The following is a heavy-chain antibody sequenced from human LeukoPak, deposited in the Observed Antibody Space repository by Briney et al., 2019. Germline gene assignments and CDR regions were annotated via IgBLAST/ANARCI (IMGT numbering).Heavy chain of an antibody. Sequence: GGSLRLSCAASGFTFSSYSMNWVRQAPGKGLEWVSHISSSSSTIYYADSVKGRFTISRDNAKNSLYLQMNSLRAEDTAVYYCARDLTIFGVVTPLGDWGQGTLVTVSS. V-gene: IGHV3-48*01. D-gene: IGHD3-3*01. CDR1: GFTFSSYS. J-gene: IGHJ4*02. CDR2: ISSSSSTI. CDR3: ARDLTIFGVVTPLGD.